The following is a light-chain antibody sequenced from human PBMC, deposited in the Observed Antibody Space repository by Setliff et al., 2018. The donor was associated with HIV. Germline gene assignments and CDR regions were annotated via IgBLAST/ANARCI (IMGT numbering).Light chain of an antibody. V-gene: IGLV2-14*01. CDR1: GRDLGGFNF. CDR2: EVT. Sequence: QSVLAQPASVSGSPGQSVSISCTGSGRDLGGFNFVSWYRQYPGKAPQLIIYEVTNRPSGVSSRFSGSKSGNTAPLTISGLQAEDEADYYCGSCTSTSPCAFGTGTKVTVL. J-gene: IGLJ1*01. CDR3: GSCTSTSPCA.